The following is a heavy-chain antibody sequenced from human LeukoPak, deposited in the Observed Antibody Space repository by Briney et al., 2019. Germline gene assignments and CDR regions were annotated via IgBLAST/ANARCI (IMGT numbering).Heavy chain of an antibody. CDR1: GGSISSYY. Sequence: SETLSLTCTVSGGSISSYYWSWIRQPPGKGLEWIGYISYSGSTNYNPSLKSRLTISVDMSKSQFSLKLSSVTAADTAVYYCARETSQKGAHYMDVWGKGTTVTISS. CDR2: ISYSGST. D-gene: IGHD3-16*01. V-gene: IGHV4-59*01. J-gene: IGHJ6*03. CDR3: ARETSQKGAHYMDV.